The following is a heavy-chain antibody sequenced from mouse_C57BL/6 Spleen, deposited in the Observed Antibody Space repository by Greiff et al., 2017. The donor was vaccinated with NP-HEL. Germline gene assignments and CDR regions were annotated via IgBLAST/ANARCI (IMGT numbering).Heavy chain of an antibody. J-gene: IGHJ2*01. CDR1: GYTFTDYE. CDR2: IDPETGGT. Sequence: SGAELVRPGASVTLSCKASGYTFTDYEMHWVKQTPVHGLEWIGAIDPETGGTAYNQKFKGKAILTADKSSSTAYMERRSLTSEDSAVYYCTRSGIYYYGSSFFDYWGQGTTLTVSS. CDR3: TRSGIYYYGSSFFDY. V-gene: IGHV1-15*01. D-gene: IGHD1-1*01.